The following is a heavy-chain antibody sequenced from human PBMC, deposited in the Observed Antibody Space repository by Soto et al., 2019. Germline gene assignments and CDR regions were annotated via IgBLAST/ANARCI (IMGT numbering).Heavy chain of an antibody. V-gene: IGHV4-34*01. CDR3: ARGCSGSTDYYYGMDV. CDR1: GGSFSGYY. CDR2: INHSGST. Sequence: SETLSLTCAVYGGSFSGYYWSWIRQPPGKGLEWIGEINHSGSTNYNPSLKSRVTISVDTSKNQFSLKLSSVTAADTAVYYCARGCSGSTDYYYGMDVWGQGTTVTVSS. D-gene: IGHD6-19*01. J-gene: IGHJ6*02.